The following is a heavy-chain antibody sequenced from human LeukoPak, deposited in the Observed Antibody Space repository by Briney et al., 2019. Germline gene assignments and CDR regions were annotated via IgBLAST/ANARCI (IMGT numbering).Heavy chain of an antibody. V-gene: IGHV4-59*01. Sequence: SETLSLTCTVSGGSISSYYWSWIRQLPGKGLEWIGYIYYSGSTNYNPSLKSRVTISVDTSKNQFSLKLSSVTAADTAVYYCARVLGYCSGGSCYIFDYWGQGTLVTVSS. CDR1: GGSISSYY. CDR2: IYYSGST. D-gene: IGHD2-15*01. CDR3: ARVLGYCSGGSCYIFDY. J-gene: IGHJ4*02.